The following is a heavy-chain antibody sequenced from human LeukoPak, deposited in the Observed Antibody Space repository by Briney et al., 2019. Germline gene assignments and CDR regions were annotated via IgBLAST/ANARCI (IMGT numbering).Heavy chain of an antibody. V-gene: IGHV3-23*01. CDR1: GFTFSSYA. Sequence: GGSLRLSCAASGFTFSSYAMSWVRQAPGKGLERVSAISGSGGYIYYADSVKGRFTISRDNSKNTLYLQMNSLRAEDTAVYYCAKDKTPYCGGDCYLDYWAREPWSPSPQ. CDR2: ISGSGGYI. CDR3: AKDKTPYCGGDCYLDY. D-gene: IGHD2-21*02. J-gene: IGHJ4*02.